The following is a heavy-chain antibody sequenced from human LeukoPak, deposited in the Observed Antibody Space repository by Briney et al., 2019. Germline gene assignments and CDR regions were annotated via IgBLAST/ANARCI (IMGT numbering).Heavy chain of an antibody. CDR3: ASPGGAATGTPFFDY. J-gene: IGHJ4*02. CDR2: ISYDGSNK. D-gene: IGHD6-13*01. CDR1: GFTFSNAW. Sequence: GGSLRLSCAASGFTFSNAWMSWVRQAPGKGLEWVAVISYDGSNKYYADSVKGRFTISRDNSKNTLYLQMNSLRAEDTAVYYCASPGGAATGTPFFDYWGQGTLVTVSS. V-gene: IGHV3-30*19.